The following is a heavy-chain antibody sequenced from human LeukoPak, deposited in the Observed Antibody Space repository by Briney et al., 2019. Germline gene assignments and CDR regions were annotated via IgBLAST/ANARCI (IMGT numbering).Heavy chain of an antibody. CDR1: GFTFSSYS. Sequence: GGSLRLSCAASGFTFSSYSMNWVRQAPGKGLEWVSSISSSSSYIYYADSAKGRFTISRDNAKNSLYLQMNSLRAEDTAVYYCARALTTTGWFDPWGQGTLVTVSS. CDR2: ISSSSSYI. J-gene: IGHJ5*02. V-gene: IGHV3-21*01. D-gene: IGHD1-14*01. CDR3: ARALTTTGWFDP.